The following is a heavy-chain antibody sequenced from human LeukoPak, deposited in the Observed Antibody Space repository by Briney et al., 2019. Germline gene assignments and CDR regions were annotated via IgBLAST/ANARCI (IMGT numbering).Heavy chain of an antibody. Sequence: PGGSLRLSCAVSGFTVSSNYMSWVRQAPGKGLEWVSVIYSGGSTYYADSVKGRFTISRDNSKNTLYLQMNSLRAEDTAVYYCARDKGKYCSGGSCAGSFDYWGQGTLVTVSS. CDR3: ARDKGKYCSGGSCAGSFDY. D-gene: IGHD2-15*01. CDR1: GFTVSSNY. CDR2: IYSGGST. V-gene: IGHV3-66*01. J-gene: IGHJ4*02.